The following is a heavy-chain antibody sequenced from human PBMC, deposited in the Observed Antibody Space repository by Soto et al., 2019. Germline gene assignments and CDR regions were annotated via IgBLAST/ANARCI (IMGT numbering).Heavy chain of an antibody. V-gene: IGHV3-74*01. J-gene: IGHJ6*02. D-gene: IGHD1-20*01. CDR1: GFTVSSNYW. CDR3: ARGGYHSAYYYAMDV. Sequence: GSLRLSCAASGFTVSSNYWMHWVRRGRGKPLVWVSRIMSDGSNTGYADSVKGRFTISRDNAKNTLYLQMNSLRAEDTAVHHCARGGYHSAYYYAMDVWGQGTTLTVSS. CDR2: IMSDGSNT.